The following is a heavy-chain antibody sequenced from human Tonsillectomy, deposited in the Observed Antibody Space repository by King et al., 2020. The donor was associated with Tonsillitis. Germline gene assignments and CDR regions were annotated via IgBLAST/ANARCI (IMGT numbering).Heavy chain of an antibody. CDR3: ARLRRRYTYYYNGLDV. Sequence: QLVQSGAEVKKPGESLRISCKGSGYSFTTYYIAWVRQMPGKGLEWMGGIYPGDYDTRYSQSFQGQVTISADKSISTAYLKWSSLKASDAAIYYCARLRRRYTYYYNGLDVWGRRATVAVSS. V-gene: IGHV5-51*01. D-gene: IGHD1-1*01. CDR2: IYPGDYDT. J-gene: IGHJ6*02. CDR1: GYSFTTYY.